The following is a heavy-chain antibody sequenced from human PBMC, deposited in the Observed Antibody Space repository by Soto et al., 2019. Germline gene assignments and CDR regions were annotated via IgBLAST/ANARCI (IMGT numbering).Heavy chain of an antibody. Sequence: QVQLVESGGGVVQPGGSLRLSCAASGFTFRNYAMHWVRQAPGKGLECLAVIAYDGSNAFYRDSLKVGFTISRDNSKNTLYLHMNSLRSEDTGVYYCARGDREDILVVVGARPGEYGIDIWGQGTTVTVSS. CDR3: ARGDREDILVVVGARPGEYGIDI. D-gene: IGHD2-15*01. CDR1: GFTFRNYA. J-gene: IGHJ6*02. V-gene: IGHV3-30-3*01. CDR2: IAYDGSNA.